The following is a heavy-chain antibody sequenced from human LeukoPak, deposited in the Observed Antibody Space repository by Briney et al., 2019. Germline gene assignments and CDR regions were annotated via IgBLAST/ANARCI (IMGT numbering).Heavy chain of an antibody. CDR1: GFSFGDHA. V-gene: IGHV3-49*04. CDR2: IRSKVYGGTT. Sequence: GGSLRLSCTTSGFSFGDHAMSWVRQAPGKGLEWVGFIRSKVYGGTTEYAASVRGRFTFSRDDFKSIAYLQMNSLKTEDTAVYFCTRGRGGTYSANFDYWGQGILVTVSS. D-gene: IGHD1-26*01. CDR3: TRGRGGTYSANFDY. J-gene: IGHJ4*02.